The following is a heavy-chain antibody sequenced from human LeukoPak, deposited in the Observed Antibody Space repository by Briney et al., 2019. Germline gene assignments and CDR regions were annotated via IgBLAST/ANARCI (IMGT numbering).Heavy chain of an antibody. J-gene: IGHJ4*02. CDR1: GGSISSNSYY. V-gene: IGHV4-39*01. Sequence: SETLSLTCAVSGGSISSNSYYWGWIRQPPGKGLEWIGSMYYSGSTYYNPSLKGRVTISVDTSKNQFSLKLSSVTAADTAVYYCARTRYYYNSRSYGAPYYFDYWGQGTLVTVSS. CDR3: ARTRYYYNSRSYGAPYYFDY. CDR2: MYYSGST. D-gene: IGHD3-10*01.